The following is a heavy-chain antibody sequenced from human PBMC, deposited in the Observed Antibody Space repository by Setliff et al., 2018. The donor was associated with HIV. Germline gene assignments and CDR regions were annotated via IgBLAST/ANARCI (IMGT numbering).Heavy chain of an antibody. D-gene: IGHD3-3*01. Sequence: GASVKVSCKASGGTFSSYAISWVRQAPGQGLEWMGGIIPIFGTANYAQKFQGRVTITTDESTSTAYMELSSLRSEDTAVYYCARGWGGFWSGYEAFDIWGQGTMVTVSS. CDR2: IIPIFGTA. J-gene: IGHJ3*02. CDR3: ARGWGGFWSGYEAFDI. V-gene: IGHV1-69*05. CDR1: GGTFSSYA.